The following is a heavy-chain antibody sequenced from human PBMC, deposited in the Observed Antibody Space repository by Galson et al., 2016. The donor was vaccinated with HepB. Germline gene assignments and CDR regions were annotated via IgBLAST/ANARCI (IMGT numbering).Heavy chain of an antibody. Sequence: SLRLSCAASGFFFSSYAMSWVRQAPGKGLEWVATLRVSGGRTYYAESVKGRFTISRDNSNDTLFLHMTSLRAEDTAVYYCTKGPLFGDLSSWGQGTLVIVSA. D-gene: IGHD3-3*01. CDR1: GFFFSSYA. J-gene: IGHJ5*02. CDR3: TKGPLFGDLSS. V-gene: IGHV3-23*01. CDR2: LRVSGGRT.